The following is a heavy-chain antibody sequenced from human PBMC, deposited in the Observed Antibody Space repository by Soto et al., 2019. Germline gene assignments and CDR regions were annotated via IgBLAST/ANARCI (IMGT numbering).Heavy chain of an antibody. CDR1: GGSISSYY. CDR2: IYYSGST. Sequence: SETLSLTCTVSGGSISSYYWSWIRQPPGKGLEWIGYIYYSGSTNYNPSLKSRVTISVDTSKNQFSLKLSSVTAADTAVYCCGRDGAIGGYDYFDYWGQGTLVTVSS. J-gene: IGHJ4*02. V-gene: IGHV4-59*01. CDR3: GRDGAIGGYDYFDY. D-gene: IGHD5-12*01.